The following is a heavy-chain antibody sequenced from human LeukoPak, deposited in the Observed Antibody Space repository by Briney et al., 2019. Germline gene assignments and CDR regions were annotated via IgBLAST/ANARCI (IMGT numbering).Heavy chain of an antibody. D-gene: IGHD3-10*01. CDR2: ISYDGSNK. Sequence: GGSLGLSCEAPGFTFSSYAMHWVRQAPGKGLQGVAVISYDGSNKYYADSVKGRFTISRDTSKNTLHLQMNSLRAEDTAVYYCARGPHYYGSGTYYNRFDPWGQGTLATVSS. J-gene: IGHJ5*02. CDR3: ARGPHYYGSGTYYNRFDP. CDR1: GFTFSSYA. V-gene: IGHV3-30*01.